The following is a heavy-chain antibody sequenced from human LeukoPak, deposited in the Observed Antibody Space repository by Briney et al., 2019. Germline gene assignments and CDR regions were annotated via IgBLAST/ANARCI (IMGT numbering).Heavy chain of an antibody. CDR1: GFTDINYN. D-gene: IGHD3-10*01. CDR2: IRHDSSDI. V-gene: IGHV3-48*01. CDR3: ARDSPGWGGFDF. J-gene: IGHJ4*02. Sequence: GGSLRLSCAASGFTDINYNMNWVRQAPGKGLEWVSYIRHDSSDILYADSVKGRFTISRDDVKNSLYLQLNGLRANDTAVYYCARDSPGWGGFDFWGQGTLVTVSS.